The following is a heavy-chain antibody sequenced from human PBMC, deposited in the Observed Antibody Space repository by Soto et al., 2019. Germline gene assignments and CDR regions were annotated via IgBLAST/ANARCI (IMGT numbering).Heavy chain of an antibody. Sequence: ASLKVACKASGYTFTGYYMHWVRQAPGQGLEWMGWINPNSGGTNYAQKFQGWVTMTRDTSISTAYMELSRLRSDDTAVYYCARHVGNYGDWAFDYWGQGTLVTVSS. J-gene: IGHJ4*02. D-gene: IGHD4-17*01. CDR2: INPNSGGT. CDR1: GYTFTGYY. CDR3: ARHVGNYGDWAFDY. V-gene: IGHV1-2*04.